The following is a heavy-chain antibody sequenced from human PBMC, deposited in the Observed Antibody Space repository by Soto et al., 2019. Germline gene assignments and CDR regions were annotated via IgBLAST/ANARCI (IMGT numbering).Heavy chain of an antibody. CDR2: ISGSGGST. D-gene: IGHD3-10*01. CDR1: GFTLSSYG. J-gene: IGHJ6*02. CDR3: AKDRPTQMGRGDYYYGMDV. V-gene: IGHV3-23*01. Sequence: PGGSLRLSCAASGFTLSSYGMSWVRQAPGKGLEWVSAISGSGGSTYYADSVKGRFTISRDNSKNTLYLQMNSLRAEDTAVYYCAKDRPTQMGRGDYYYGMDVWGQGTTVTVSS.